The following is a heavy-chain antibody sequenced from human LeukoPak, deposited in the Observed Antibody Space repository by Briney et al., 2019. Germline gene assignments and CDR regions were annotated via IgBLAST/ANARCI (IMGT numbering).Heavy chain of an antibody. Sequence: SETLSLTCTVSGYSINSGYYWGWIRQPPGKGLEWIGSIYHSGSTYYNPSLKSRVTISVDTSKNQFSLKLSSVTAADTAVYYCAGHYGSGSYYDYWGQGTLVTVSS. D-gene: IGHD3-10*01. CDR2: IYHSGST. CDR1: GYSINSGYY. CDR3: AGHYGSGSYYDY. V-gene: IGHV4-38-2*02. J-gene: IGHJ4*02.